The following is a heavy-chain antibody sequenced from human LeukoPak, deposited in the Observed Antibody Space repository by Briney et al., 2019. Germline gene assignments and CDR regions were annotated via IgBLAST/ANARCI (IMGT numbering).Heavy chain of an antibody. CDR3: ARSHGSGSYPGPIDY. J-gene: IGHJ4*02. CDR1: GFTFSSYW. D-gene: IGHD3-10*01. CDR2: IKQDGSEK. Sequence: PGGSLRLSCAASGFTFSSYWMSWVRQAPGKGLEWVANIKQDGSEKYYVDSVKGRFTISRDNAKNSLYLQMNSLRAEDTAVYYCARSHGSGSYPGPIDYWGQGTLVTVSS. V-gene: IGHV3-7*01.